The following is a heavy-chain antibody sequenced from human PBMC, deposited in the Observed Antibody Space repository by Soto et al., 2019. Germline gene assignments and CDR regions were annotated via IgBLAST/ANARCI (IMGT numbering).Heavy chain of an antibody. CDR3: ARGGAGTTRFGFDY. D-gene: IGHD1-7*01. CDR1: GGTFSSYA. Sequence: QVQLVQSGAEVKKPGSSVKVSCQASGGTFSSYAISWVRQAPGQGLEWMGGIIPIFGTANYAQKFQGRVTITADKSTSTAYMELSSLRSEDTAVYYCARGGAGTTRFGFDYWGQGTLVSVSS. V-gene: IGHV1-69*06. J-gene: IGHJ4*02. CDR2: IIPIFGTA.